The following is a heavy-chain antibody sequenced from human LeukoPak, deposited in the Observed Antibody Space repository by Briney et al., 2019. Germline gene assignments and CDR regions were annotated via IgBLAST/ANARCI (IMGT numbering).Heavy chain of an antibody. CDR3: ARARIAAGYYYYMDV. CDR2: IKQDGSEK. V-gene: IGHV3-7*01. J-gene: IGHJ6*03. CDR1: GFTFSSYW. D-gene: IGHD6-13*01. Sequence: GGSLRLSCAAAGFTFSSYWMSWVRQAAGKGLEWVANIKQDGSEKYYVDSVKGRFTISRDNAKNSLYLQMNSLRAEDTAVYYCARARIAAGYYYYMDVWGKGTTVTISS.